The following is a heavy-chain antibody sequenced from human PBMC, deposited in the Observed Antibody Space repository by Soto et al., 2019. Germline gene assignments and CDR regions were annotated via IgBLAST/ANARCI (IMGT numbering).Heavy chain of an antibody. V-gene: IGHV3-23*01. CDR2: IRGSGGST. J-gene: IGHJ4*02. CDR3: GNDIAVAGRVDY. Sequence: EVQLLESGGVLVQPGGSLRLSCAASGFTFSSYAMRWFRQAPGKGLEWVSAIRGSGGSTYYADSVKGRFTISRDKSKNTLYLQTNSLRAEDTAVYYCGNDIAVAGRVDYWGQGTLVTVSS. CDR1: GFTFSSYA. D-gene: IGHD6-19*01.